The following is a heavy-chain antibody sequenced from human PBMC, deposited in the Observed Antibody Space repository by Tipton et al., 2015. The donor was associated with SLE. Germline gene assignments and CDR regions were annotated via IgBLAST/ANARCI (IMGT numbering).Heavy chain of an antibody. Sequence: TLSLTCTVSGGSISSGGYYWSWIRQHPGKGLEWIEYIYYSGSTYYNPSLKSRVTISVDTSKNQFSLKLSSVTAADTAVYYCARGPSIPYSSSWYGIDYWGQGTLVTVSS. CDR1: GGSISSGGYY. D-gene: IGHD6-13*01. CDR3: ARGPSIPYSSSWYGIDY. CDR2: IYYSGST. V-gene: IGHV4-31*03. J-gene: IGHJ4*02.